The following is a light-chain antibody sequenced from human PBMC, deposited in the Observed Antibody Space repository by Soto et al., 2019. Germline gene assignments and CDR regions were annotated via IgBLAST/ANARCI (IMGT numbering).Light chain of an antibody. J-gene: IGKJ1*01. Sequence: EIVLTQSPVPLSLSPGERATLSCRASPSVSSSYLAWYQQKPGQPPRLLIHRASSRATGIPERFRGSGSGTDFTLTISRLEPEDFAVYYCQQYGSSQWTFGQGTKVEIK. V-gene: IGKV3-20*01. CDR1: PSVSSSY. CDR2: RAS. CDR3: QQYGSSQWT.